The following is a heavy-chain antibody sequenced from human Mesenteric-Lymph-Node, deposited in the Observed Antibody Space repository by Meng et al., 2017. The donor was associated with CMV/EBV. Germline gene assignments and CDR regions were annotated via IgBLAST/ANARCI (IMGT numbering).Heavy chain of an antibody. V-gene: IGHV3-48*03. Sequence: GGSLRLSCAASGFTFSSYEMNWVRQAPGKGLEWVSYISSSGSTIYYADSVKGRFTISRDNAKNSLYLQMNSLRAEDTAVYYCARDSESRSYYDFWSGPRGNNYYYYYGMDVWGQGTTVTVSS. D-gene: IGHD3-3*01. CDR3: ARDSESRSYYDFWSGPRGNNYYYYYGMDV. CDR2: ISSSGSTI. CDR1: GFTFSSYE. J-gene: IGHJ6*02.